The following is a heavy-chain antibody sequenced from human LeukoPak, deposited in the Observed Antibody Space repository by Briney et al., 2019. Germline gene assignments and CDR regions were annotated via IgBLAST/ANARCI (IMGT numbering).Heavy chain of an antibody. Sequence: ASVKASCKASGGTFSSYAISWVRQAPGQGLEWMGGIIPIFGTANYAQKFQGRVTITADESTSTAYMELSSLRSEDTAVYYCARGLIAYYYGSGSHHYFDYWGQGTLVTVSS. J-gene: IGHJ4*02. CDR3: ARGLIAYYYGSGSHHYFDY. CDR2: IIPIFGTA. D-gene: IGHD3-10*01. CDR1: GGTFSSYA. V-gene: IGHV1-69*13.